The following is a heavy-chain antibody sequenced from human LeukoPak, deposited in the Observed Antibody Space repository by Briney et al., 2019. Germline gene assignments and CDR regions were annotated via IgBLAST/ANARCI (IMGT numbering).Heavy chain of an antibody. CDR3: ARDSLAVYYDILTGLVYYYYMDV. Sequence: ASVKVSCKASGYTFTGYYMHWVRQAPGQGLEWMGWINPNSGGTNCAQKFQGRVTMTRDTSISTAYMELSRLRSDDTAVYYCARDSLAVYYDILTGLVYYYYMDVWGKGTTVTISS. D-gene: IGHD3-9*01. CDR1: GYTFTGYY. V-gene: IGHV1-2*02. J-gene: IGHJ6*03. CDR2: INPNSGGT.